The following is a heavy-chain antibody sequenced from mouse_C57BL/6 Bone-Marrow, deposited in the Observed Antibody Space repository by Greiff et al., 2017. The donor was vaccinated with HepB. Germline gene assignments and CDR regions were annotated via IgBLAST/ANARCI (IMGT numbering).Heavy chain of an antibody. CDR1: GFTFSSYA. CDR2: ISDGGSYT. CDR3: ARDDGSLYSNYVRYAMDY. D-gene: IGHD2-5*01. V-gene: IGHV5-4*01. Sequence: DVKLQESGGGLVKPGGSLKLSCAASGFTFSSYAMSWVRQTPEKRLEWVATISDGGSYTYYPDNVKGRFTISRDNAKNNLYLQMSHLKSEDTAMYYCARDDGSLYSNYVRYAMDYWGQGTSVTVSS. J-gene: IGHJ4*01.